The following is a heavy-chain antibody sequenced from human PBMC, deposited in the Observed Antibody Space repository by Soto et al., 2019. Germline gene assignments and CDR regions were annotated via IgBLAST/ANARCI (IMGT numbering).Heavy chain of an antibody. CDR2: IYHGGTT. V-gene: IGHV4-38-2*02. CDR3: ARVHVMVVAGSTFDY. J-gene: IGHJ4*01. Sequence: SETLSLTCTISGYSISSGYYWAWIRQPPGKGPERIASIYHGGTTFYNPSLKSRITISVDTSNNQFSLKLTCLTAAETAVYYCARVHVMVVAGSTFDYWGRVTLVTVSS. D-gene: IGHD6-19*01. CDR1: GYSISSGYY.